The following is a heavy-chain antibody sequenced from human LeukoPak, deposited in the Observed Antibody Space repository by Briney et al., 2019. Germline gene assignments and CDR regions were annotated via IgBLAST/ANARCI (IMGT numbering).Heavy chain of an antibody. J-gene: IGHJ4*02. CDR1: GYTFTSYW. Sequence: GESLKISCKGSGYTFTSYWIGWVRQMPGKGLEWMGIIYPGDSYTRYSTSFEGQATTSADKSIRPAYLQWSGMKASDTAMYYCARQGGRTKTWNGPPSSWGQGTLVTVSS. D-gene: IGHD1-1*01. V-gene: IGHV5-51*01. CDR2: IYPGDSYT. CDR3: ARQGGRTKTWNGPPSS.